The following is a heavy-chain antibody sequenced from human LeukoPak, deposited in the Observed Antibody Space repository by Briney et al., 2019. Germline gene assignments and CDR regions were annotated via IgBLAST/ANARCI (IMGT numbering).Heavy chain of an antibody. V-gene: IGHV4-34*01. D-gene: IGHD3-10*02. CDR1: GGSFSGYF. J-gene: IGHJ4*02. CDR2: INHRGNT. CDR3: ARESFHYDRAFDY. Sequence: TLSLTCAISGGSFSGYFWSWIRQPPGKGLERIGEINHRGNTDYNPSLESRVAISVDSSKSQFSLQLSSVTAAHTAVYYCARESFHYDRAFDYWGQGSLVTVSS.